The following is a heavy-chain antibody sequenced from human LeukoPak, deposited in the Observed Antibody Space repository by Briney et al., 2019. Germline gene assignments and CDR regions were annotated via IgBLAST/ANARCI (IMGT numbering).Heavy chain of an antibody. Sequence: GGSLRLSCAASGFTVSSDYMSWVRQAPGKGLEWVSVIYSGGTTYYADSVKGRFTISRDNSKNTLYLQMNSLRAEDTAVYYCATRTSGSYYASFDYWGQGTLVTVSS. D-gene: IGHD1-26*01. CDR3: ATRTSGSYYASFDY. CDR2: IYSGGTT. V-gene: IGHV3-53*01. CDR1: GFTVSSDY. J-gene: IGHJ4*02.